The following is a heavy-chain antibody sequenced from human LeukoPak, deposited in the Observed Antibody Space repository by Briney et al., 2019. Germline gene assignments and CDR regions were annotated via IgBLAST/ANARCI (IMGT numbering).Heavy chain of an antibody. CDR1: GFTVSSNH. CDR3: ARGYYYDSSGYLDY. V-gene: IGHV3-53*01. D-gene: IGHD3-22*01. Sequence: GGSLRLSCAASGFTVSSNHMSWVRQAPGKGLEWVSVIYSGGSTYYADSVKGRFTISRDNSKNTLYLQMNSLRAEDTAVYYCARGYYYDSSGYLDYWGQGTLVTVSS. J-gene: IGHJ4*02. CDR2: IYSGGST.